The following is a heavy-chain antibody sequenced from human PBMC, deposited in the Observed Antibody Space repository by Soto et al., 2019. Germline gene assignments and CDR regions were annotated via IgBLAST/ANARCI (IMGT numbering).Heavy chain of an antibody. J-gene: IGHJ4*02. CDR3: ARHMRDGYNYFRMAYFDY. CDR1: GYSFTSYW. Sequence: PGESLKISCKGSGYSFTSYWIGLLRQMPGKGLEWMGIIYPGDSDTRYSPPFQGQVTISADKSISTAYLQWSSLKASDTAMYYCARHMRDGYNYFRMAYFDYWGQGTLVTVSS. V-gene: IGHV5-51*01. CDR2: IYPGDSDT. D-gene: IGHD5-12*01.